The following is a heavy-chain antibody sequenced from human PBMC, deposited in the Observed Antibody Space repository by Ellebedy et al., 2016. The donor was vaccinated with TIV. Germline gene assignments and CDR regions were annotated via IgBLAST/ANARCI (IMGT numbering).Heavy chain of an antibody. D-gene: IGHD2-2*01. CDR2: INRDGSAK. Sequence: GESLKISCAASGFTFSDYWMSWVRQAPGKGLQWVANINRDGSAKHYLESLKGRFTISRDNAKNSLYLQMNSLTVEDTAVYYCARRYCTISRCFAASWASLDMWGQGTMVTVSS. J-gene: IGHJ3*02. V-gene: IGHV3-7*01. CDR1: GFTFSDYW. CDR3: ARRYCTISRCFAASWASLDM.